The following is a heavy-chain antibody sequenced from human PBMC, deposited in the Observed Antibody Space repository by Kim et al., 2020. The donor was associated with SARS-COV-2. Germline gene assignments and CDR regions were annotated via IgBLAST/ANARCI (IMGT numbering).Heavy chain of an antibody. V-gene: IGHV1-2*04. Sequence: NYAQKFQGWVTRTRDTSISTAYMELSRLRSDDTAVYYCAREDPHVGSINYWGQGTLVTVSS. D-gene: IGHD5-12*01. J-gene: IGHJ4*02. CDR3: AREDPHVGSINY.